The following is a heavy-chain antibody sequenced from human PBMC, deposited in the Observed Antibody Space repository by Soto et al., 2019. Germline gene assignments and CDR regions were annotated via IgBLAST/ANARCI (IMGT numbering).Heavy chain of an antibody. J-gene: IGHJ4*02. CDR1: GFTVSNNH. V-gene: IGHV3-53*01. Sequence: VPLVESGGGLIQPGGSLRLSCAASGFTVSNNHMTWVRQAAGKGLELVSFVHGGGSTSYADSVKGRFTISRDNSKITLYLQMDSLRAEDTSIYYCAGRLTTAASLDYWGRGTLVTVSS. CDR2: VHGGGST. CDR3: AGRLTTAASLDY. D-gene: IGHD3-16*01.